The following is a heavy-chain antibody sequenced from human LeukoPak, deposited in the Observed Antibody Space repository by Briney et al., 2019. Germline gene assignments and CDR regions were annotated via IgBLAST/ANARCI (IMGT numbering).Heavy chain of an antibody. V-gene: IGHV3-74*01. Sequence: GGSLRLSCAASGNYLMHWVRQAPGKGLVWVSHINSDGSWTSYADSVKGRFTISSDNSKNTVYLQMNSLRPEDMAVYYCAKEIFSGLLYIDYWGQGTLVTVSS. CDR1: GNYL. CDR2: INSDGSWT. CDR3: AKEIFSGLLYIDY. D-gene: IGHD5-12*01. J-gene: IGHJ4*02.